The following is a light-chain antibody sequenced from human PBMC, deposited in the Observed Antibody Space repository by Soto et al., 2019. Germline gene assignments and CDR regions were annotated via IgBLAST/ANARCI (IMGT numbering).Light chain of an antibody. V-gene: IGKV3-11*01. CDR2: DAS. CDR1: QSLSSD. J-gene: IGKJ4*01. CDR3: QQRCQWLT. Sequence: PAAALSLSTGVRATLSFRASQSLSSDLAWYQQKPGQAPRLLIYDASNRATGIPARFSGSGSGTDFTLTSISLEHEDFAVYYCQQRCQWLTFGGGTKVDIK.